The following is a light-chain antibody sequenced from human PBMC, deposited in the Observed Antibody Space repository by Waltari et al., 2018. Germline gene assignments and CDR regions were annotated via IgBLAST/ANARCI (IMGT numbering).Light chain of an antibody. J-gene: IGKJ1*01. Sequence: IALTQSPGTLSLSPGERAPLSCRASQSVGTYLAWYQQKPGQAPRLLIYGAYSRAAGIPDRFSGSGYGTDFSLTISRLEPEDFAVYFCQHHLRLPTTFGQGTKVEIK. V-gene: IGKV3-20*01. CDR1: QSVGTY. CDR3: QHHLRLPTT. CDR2: GAY.